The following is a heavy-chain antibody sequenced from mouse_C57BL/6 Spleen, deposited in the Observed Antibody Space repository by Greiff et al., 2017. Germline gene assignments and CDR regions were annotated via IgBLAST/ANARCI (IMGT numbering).Heavy chain of an antibody. D-gene: IGHD1-1*01. Sequence: QVQLQQSGAELVRPGASVTLSCKASGYTFTDYEMHWVKQTPVHGLEWIGAIDPETGGTAYNQKFKGKAILTVDKSSSTAYMELRSLTSEDSAVYYCPAYYGSSYGFAYWGQGTLVTVSA. V-gene: IGHV1-15*01. CDR2: IDPETGGT. J-gene: IGHJ3*01. CDR1: GYTFTDYE. CDR3: PAYYGSSYGFAY.